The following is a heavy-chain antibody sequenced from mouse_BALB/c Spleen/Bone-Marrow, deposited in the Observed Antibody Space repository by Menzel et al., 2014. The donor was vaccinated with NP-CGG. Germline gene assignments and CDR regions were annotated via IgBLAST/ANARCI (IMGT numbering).Heavy chain of an antibody. CDR3: ARQLGLRWAMDY. Sequence: EAKLMESGGGLVQPGGSLKLSCAASGFTFSSYTVSWVRQTPEKRLEWVAYISNGGGSTYYPDTVKGRFTISRDNAKNTLYLQMSSLKSEDTAMYYCARQLGLRWAMDYWGQGTSVTVSS. CDR1: GFTFSSYT. CDR2: ISNGGGST. V-gene: IGHV5-12-2*01. J-gene: IGHJ4*01. D-gene: IGHD3-1*01.